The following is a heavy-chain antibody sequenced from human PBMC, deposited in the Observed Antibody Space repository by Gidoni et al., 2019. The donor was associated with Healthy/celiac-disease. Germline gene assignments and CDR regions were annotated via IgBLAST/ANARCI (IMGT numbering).Heavy chain of an antibody. CDR2: IDWDDDK. CDR3: ARSGYSGREGYYYYGMDV. CDR1: GFSLSPSGMC. Sequence: QVTLRESGPALVKPTQTLTLTCTFSGFSLSPSGMCVSWIRQPPGKALEWLALIDWDDDKYYSTSLKTRLTISKDTSKNQVVLTMTNMDPVDTATYYCARSGYSGREGYYYYGMDVWGQGTTVTVSS. V-gene: IGHV2-70*01. D-gene: IGHD5-12*01. J-gene: IGHJ6*02.